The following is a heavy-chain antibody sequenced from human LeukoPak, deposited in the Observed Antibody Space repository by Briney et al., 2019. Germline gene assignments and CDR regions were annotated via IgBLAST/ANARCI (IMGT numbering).Heavy chain of an antibody. Sequence: ASVKVSCKASGYTFTGYYMHWVRQAPGQGLEWMGWINPNSGGTNYAQKFQGRVTMTRDTSISTAYMELSRLRSDDTAVYYCARARYSSSWYEVVSRPLEEFDPWGQGTLVTVSS. CDR1: GYTFTGYY. D-gene: IGHD6-13*01. CDR3: ARARYSSSWYEVVSRPLEEFDP. CDR2: INPNSGGT. V-gene: IGHV1-2*02. J-gene: IGHJ5*02.